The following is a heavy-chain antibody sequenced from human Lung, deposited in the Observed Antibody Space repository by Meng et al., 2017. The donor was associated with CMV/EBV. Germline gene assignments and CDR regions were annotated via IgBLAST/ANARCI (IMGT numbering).Heavy chain of an antibody. V-gene: IGHV3-21*01. J-gene: IGHJ4*02. D-gene: IGHD6-6*01. CDR3: ARNGTRTRPIATPRYLVHNYCDY. CDR2: ISSSNSSR. Sequence: ESXKISXGGSGFTFSSYDMSWVRQAPGKGLEWVSSISSSNSSRYYRDSVKGRFTISRDNAKNSLCLQMNSLRAEDTAVYYCARNGTRTRPIATPRYLVHNYCDYWGQGXLVTVSS. CDR1: GFTFSSYD.